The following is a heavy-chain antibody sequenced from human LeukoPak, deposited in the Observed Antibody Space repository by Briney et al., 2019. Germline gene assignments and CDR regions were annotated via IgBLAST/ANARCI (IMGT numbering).Heavy chain of an antibody. CDR1: GGSISSGSYY. Sequence: PSETLSLTCTVSGGSISSGSYYWSWIRQPAGKGLEWIGRIYTSGSTNYNPSLKSRVTISVDTSKNQFSLKLSSVTAADTAVYYCARAPLPFRIVVVPAAYYYYYYMDVWGKGTTVTVSS. CDR3: ARAPLPFRIVVVPAAYYYYYYMDV. J-gene: IGHJ6*03. D-gene: IGHD2-2*01. CDR2: IYTSGST. V-gene: IGHV4-61*02.